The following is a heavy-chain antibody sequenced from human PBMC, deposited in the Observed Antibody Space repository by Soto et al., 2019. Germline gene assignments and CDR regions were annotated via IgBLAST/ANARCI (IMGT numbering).Heavy chain of an antibody. D-gene: IGHD3-3*01. V-gene: IGHV3-30*18. CDR3: AKDLKGITIFGVVIYPPYYYYGMDV. CDR2: ISYDGSNK. J-gene: IGHJ6*02. Sequence: QVQLVESGGGVVQPGRSLRLSCAASGFTFSSYGMHWVRQAPGKGLEWVAVISYDGSNKYYADSVKGRFTISRDNSKNTRYLQMNSLRAEDTAVYYCAKDLKGITIFGVVIYPPYYYYGMDVWGQGTTVTVSS. CDR1: GFTFSSYG.